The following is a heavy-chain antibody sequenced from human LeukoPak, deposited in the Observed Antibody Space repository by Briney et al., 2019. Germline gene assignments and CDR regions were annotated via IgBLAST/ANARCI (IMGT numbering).Heavy chain of an antibody. V-gene: IGHV3-23*01. CDR3: AKAPAGPEYSSSWKFGYNWFDP. CDR2: ICDSRGST. CDR1: GFTFSSYG. Sequence: GGSLRLSCAASGFTFSSYGMSWVRQAPGKGLEWVSSICDSRGSTYYADSVKGRFTISRDNSKNTLYLQMNSLRAEDTAVYYCAKAPAGPEYSSSWKFGYNWFDPWGQGTLVTVSS. D-gene: IGHD6-13*01. J-gene: IGHJ5*02.